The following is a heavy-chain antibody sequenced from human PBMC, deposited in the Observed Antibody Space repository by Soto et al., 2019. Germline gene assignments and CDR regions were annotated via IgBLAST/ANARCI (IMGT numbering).Heavy chain of an antibody. Sequence: EVQLLESGGGLVQPGGSLRLSCAASGFTFSSYAMSWVRQAPGKWLEWVSAISGSCGSTYYADSVKGRFTISRDNSKNTLYLQMNSLRAEDTAVYYCAKDREYAWLVHYYWGQGTLVTVSS. V-gene: IGHV3-23*01. CDR3: AKDREYAWLVHYY. D-gene: IGHD6-19*01. CDR2: ISGSCGST. CDR1: GFTFSSYA. J-gene: IGHJ4*02.